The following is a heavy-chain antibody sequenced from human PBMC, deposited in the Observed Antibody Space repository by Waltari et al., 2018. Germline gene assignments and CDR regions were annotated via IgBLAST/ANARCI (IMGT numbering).Heavy chain of an antibody. V-gene: IGHV3-23*01. CDR2: SRGRGGST. CDR3: ARIHTSSWYGDWFDP. D-gene: IGHD6-13*01. CDR1: GFTFSSYA. Sequence: EVQLLESGGGLVQPGGSLRLSCAASGFTFSSYAMSWVRQAPGKGLEWVLASRGRGGSTYEADSVKGRFTISRDNSKNTLYLQMNSLRAEDTAVYYCARIHTSSWYGDWFDPWGQGTLVTVSS. J-gene: IGHJ5*02.